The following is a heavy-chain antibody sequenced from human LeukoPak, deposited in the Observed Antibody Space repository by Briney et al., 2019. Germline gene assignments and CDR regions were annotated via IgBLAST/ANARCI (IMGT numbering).Heavy chain of an antibody. CDR3: AKDWMAVADSYYFDY. D-gene: IGHD6-19*01. V-gene: IGHV3-23*01. CDR2: ISGSGGST. CDR1: GFTFSSYA. Sequence: GGSLRLSCAASGFTFSSYAMSWVRQAPGKGLEWVSAISGSGGSTYYADTVKGRFTISRDNSKNTLYLQMNSLRAEDTAVYYCAKDWMAVADSYYFDYWGQGTLVTVSS. J-gene: IGHJ4*02.